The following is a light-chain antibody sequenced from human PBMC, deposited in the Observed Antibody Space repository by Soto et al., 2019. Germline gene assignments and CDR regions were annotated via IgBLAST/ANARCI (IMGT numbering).Light chain of an antibody. J-gene: IGLJ2*01. CDR1: KLGDKY. V-gene: IGLV3-1*01. CDR3: QAWDSSTANVV. Sequence: SYELTQPPSVSVSPGQTANITCSGDKLGDKYACWYQQRPGQSPVLVIYQHSKRPSGIPERFSGSNSGSTATLTISGTQAMDEADYYCQAWDSSTANVVFGGGTKLTVL. CDR2: QHS.